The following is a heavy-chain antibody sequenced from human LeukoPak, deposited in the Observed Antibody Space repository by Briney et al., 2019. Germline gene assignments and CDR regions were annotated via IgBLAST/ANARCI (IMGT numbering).Heavy chain of an antibody. J-gene: IGHJ4*02. CDR2: ITASGSGGNT. CDR1: GFTFRSYA. D-gene: IGHD5-24*01. CDR3: AKGGLQYYDS. V-gene: IGHV3-23*01. Sequence: GGSLRLSCAASGFTFRSYAMTWVRQAPGKGLEWVSTITASGSGGNTYYADSVKGRFTISRDDSKNTLYLQMNSLRAEDTAVYYCAKGGLQYYDSWGQGTLVTVSS.